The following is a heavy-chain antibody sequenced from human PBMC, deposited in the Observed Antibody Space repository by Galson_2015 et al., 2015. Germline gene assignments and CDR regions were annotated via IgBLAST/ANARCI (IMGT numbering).Heavy chain of an antibody. V-gene: IGHV3-30*03. Sequence: SLRLSCAASGFTFSSYGMHWVRQAPGKGLEWVAVISYDGSNKYYADSVKGRFTISRDNSKNTLYLQMNSLRAEDTAVYYCAREASAVAIRSVWFDPWGQGTLVTVSS. D-gene: IGHD6-19*01. CDR1: GFTFSSYG. CDR3: AREASAVAIRSVWFDP. CDR2: ISYDGSNK. J-gene: IGHJ5*02.